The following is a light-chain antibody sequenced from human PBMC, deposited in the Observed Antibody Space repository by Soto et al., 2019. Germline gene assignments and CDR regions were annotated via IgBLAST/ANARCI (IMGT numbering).Light chain of an antibody. CDR2: GNS. CDR1: NSNLGAGYD. Sequence: QSVLTQPPSVSGAPGQRVTISCTGSNSNLGAGYDVHWYHQLPGTAPKLLIYGNSNRPSGVPDRFSGSKSGTSASLAITGLQAEDEADYYCQSYDSSLSGVVFGGGTQLTVL. J-gene: IGLJ2*01. V-gene: IGLV1-40*01. CDR3: QSYDSSLSGVV.